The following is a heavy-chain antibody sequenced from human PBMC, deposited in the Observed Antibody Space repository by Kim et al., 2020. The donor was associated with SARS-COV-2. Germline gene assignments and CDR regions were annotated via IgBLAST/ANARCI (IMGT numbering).Heavy chain of an antibody. D-gene: IGHD6-6*01. J-gene: IGHJ1*01. Sequence: GESLKISCKGSGYSFTSYWIGWVRQMPGKGLEWMGIIYPGDSDTRYSPSFQGQVTISADKSISTAYLQWSSLKASDTAMYYCARLEGVQLVRSGYFQHWGQGTLVTVSS. V-gene: IGHV5-51*01. CDR3: ARLEGVQLVRSGYFQH. CDR2: IYPGDSDT. CDR1: GYSFTSYW.